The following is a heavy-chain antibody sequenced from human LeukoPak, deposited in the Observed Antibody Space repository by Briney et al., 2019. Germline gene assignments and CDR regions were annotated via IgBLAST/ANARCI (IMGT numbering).Heavy chain of an antibody. J-gene: IGHJ6*02. CDR1: GFTFDAYA. V-gene: IGHV3-43*02. CDR3: ATWAFYHSLDV. D-gene: IGHD1-26*01. Sequence: GGSLRLSCEASGFTFDAYAMHWVRQAPGKGLEWVSLINKDGSATYYADSVKGRFTISRDNSKNSLYLQMNSLRSEDTVLYYCATWAFYHSLDVWGQGTTVTVSS. CDR2: INKDGSAT.